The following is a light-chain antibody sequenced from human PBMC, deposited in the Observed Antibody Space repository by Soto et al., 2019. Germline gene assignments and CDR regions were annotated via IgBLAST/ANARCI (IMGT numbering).Light chain of an antibody. Sequence: EIVLTQSPGTLSLSPGERATLSCRASQPVTSSYLAWYQHVPGQAPRLLIYGASARATGIPDRFSGSGSGTDFTLTISRREPEDFAVYYCPQYGRSPQITFGPGTKVDFK. CDR3: PQYGRSPQIT. CDR2: GAS. J-gene: IGKJ3*01. CDR1: QPVTSSY. V-gene: IGKV3-20*01.